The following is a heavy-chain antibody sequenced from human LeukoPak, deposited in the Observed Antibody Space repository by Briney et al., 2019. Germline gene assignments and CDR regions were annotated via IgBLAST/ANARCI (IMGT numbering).Heavy chain of an antibody. CDR3: ARGIGLRFHYDSGGYPYYFDY. J-gene: IGHJ4*02. CDR1: GGSISSYY. V-gene: IGHV4-59*01. CDR2: IYYSGST. D-gene: IGHD3-22*01. Sequence: SETLSLTCTVSGGSISSYYWSWIRQPPGKGLEWIGYIYYSGSTNYNPSLKSRVTISVDTSKNQFSLKLSSVTAADTAVYYCARGIGLRFHYDSGGYPYYFDYWGQGTLVTVSS.